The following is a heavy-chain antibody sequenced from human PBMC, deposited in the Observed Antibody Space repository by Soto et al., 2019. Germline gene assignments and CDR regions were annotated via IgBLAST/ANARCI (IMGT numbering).Heavy chain of an antibody. D-gene: IGHD6-13*01. CDR3: ARARSSSPIRSFDY. V-gene: IGHV4-59*01. CDR1: GGSITSYY. J-gene: IGHJ4*02. CDR2: IYSTGST. Sequence: SETLSLTCTVSGGSITSYYWSWIRQPPGKGLEWIGYIYSTGSTNYNPALKSRVTMSVDTSRNQFSLNLNSVTAADTAVYYCARARSSSPIRSFDYWGQGTLVTVSS.